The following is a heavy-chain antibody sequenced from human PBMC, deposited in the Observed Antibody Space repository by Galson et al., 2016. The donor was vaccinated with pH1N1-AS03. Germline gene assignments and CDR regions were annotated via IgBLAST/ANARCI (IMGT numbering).Heavy chain of an antibody. CDR1: EFTFSIYH. CDR2: INSRSDII. V-gene: IGHV3-48*02. J-gene: IGHJ4*02. Sequence: SLRLSCAASEFTFSIYHMSWVRQAPGKGLEWASYINSRSDIIHYADSVRGRFTISRDNARNSLYLQMHSLRDDDTAVYYCARDSGYGGTSDNWGQGALVTVSS. CDR3: ARDSGYGGTSDN. D-gene: IGHD5-12*01.